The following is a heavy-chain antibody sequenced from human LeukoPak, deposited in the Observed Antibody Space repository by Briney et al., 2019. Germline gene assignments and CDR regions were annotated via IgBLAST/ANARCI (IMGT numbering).Heavy chain of an antibody. D-gene: IGHD3-22*01. CDR3: ARAQDSYYYDSSGYDS. CDR2: IYYGGST. Sequence: SETLSLTCTVSGGSISSYYWSWIRQPPGKGLEWIGYIYYGGSTNYNPSLKSRVTISVDTSKNQFSLKLTSVTAADTAVYYCARAQDSYYYDSSGYDSWGQGTLVTVSS. J-gene: IGHJ4*02. CDR1: GGSISSYY. V-gene: IGHV4-59*01.